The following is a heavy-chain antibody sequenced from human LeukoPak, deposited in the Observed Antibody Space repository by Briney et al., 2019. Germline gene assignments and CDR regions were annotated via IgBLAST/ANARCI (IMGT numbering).Heavy chain of an antibody. V-gene: IGHV3-66*01. CDR3: ARDGANGYSSGWAPNDY. CDR1: GFTVSSNY. J-gene: IGHJ4*02. D-gene: IGHD6-19*01. Sequence: GGSLRLSCAASGFTVSSNYMTWVRQAPGKGLEWVSVIYSGGSIYYADSVKGRFTISRDNSKNTLYLQMNSLRAEDTAVYYCARDGANGYSSGWAPNDYWGQGTLVTVSS. CDR2: IYSGGSI.